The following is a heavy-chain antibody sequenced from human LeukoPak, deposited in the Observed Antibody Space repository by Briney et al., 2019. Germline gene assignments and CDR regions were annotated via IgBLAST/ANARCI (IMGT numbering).Heavy chain of an antibody. CDR3: ARPEYGGYPF. V-gene: IGHV5-10-1*01. D-gene: IGHD5-12*01. J-gene: IGHJ4*02. CDR2: IDPSDSYT. Sequence: GASLRISCKVSGYRFTSYWISWVRQMPGKGLEWMGRIDPSDSYTNYSPSFQGHVTISADKSISTAYLQWSSLKASDTAMYYCARPEYGGYPFWGQGTLVTVSS. CDR1: GYRFTSYW.